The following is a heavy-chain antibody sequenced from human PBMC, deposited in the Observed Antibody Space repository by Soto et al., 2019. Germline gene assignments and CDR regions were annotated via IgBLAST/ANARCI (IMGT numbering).Heavy chain of an antibody. D-gene: IGHD1-1*01. J-gene: IGHJ4*02. CDR1: GYKFSSYV. V-gene: IGHV1-18*01. CDR2: ISAYNGNT. Sequence: VKLDQSGGEVKKPGASVKISCKASGYKFSSYVITWVRKAPGQGLEWMGWISAYNGNTNYAQKFQGRVTMTTDKSTRTAYLALSSLRSDDTAIYYCTITLNELLLALEWGQRTLVTVSS. CDR3: TITLNELLLALE.